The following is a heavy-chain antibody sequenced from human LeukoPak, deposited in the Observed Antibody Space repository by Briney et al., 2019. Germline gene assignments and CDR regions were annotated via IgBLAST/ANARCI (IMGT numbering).Heavy chain of an antibody. D-gene: IGHD3-3*01. J-gene: IGHJ2*01. CDR2: IKSKTDGGTT. Sequence: GGSLRLSCAASGFTFSNAWMSWVRQAPGKGLEWVGRIKSKTDGGTTDYAAPVKGRFTISRDDSKNTLYLQMNSLKTEDTAVYYCTTDNTYYAFWSGYSGWYFDLWGRGTLVTVSS. V-gene: IGHV3-15*01. CDR3: TTDNTYYAFWSGYSGWYFDL. CDR1: GFTFSNAW.